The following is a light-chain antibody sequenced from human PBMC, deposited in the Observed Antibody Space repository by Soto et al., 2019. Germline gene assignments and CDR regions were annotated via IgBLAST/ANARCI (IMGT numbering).Light chain of an antibody. J-gene: IGKJ4*01. CDR1: QSVSNY. V-gene: IGKV3-11*01. CDR3: QQTYSDIS. Sequence: ESVLTQSPATLSLSPGESATLSCRASQSVSNYLAWYQQKPGQAPRLLIYDASNRASGIPARFSGSGSGTDFTLTISGLQPEDFATYHCQQTYSDISFGGGTRV. CDR2: DAS.